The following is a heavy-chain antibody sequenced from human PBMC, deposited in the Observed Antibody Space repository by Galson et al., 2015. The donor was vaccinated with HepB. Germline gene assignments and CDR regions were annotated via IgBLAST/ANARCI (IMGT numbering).Heavy chain of an antibody. J-gene: IGHJ4*02. Sequence: SVKVSCKASGGTFTSYDINWVRQATGQGLEWMGWMNPNSGNTGYAQKFQGRVTMTRNTSISTAYMELSSLRSEDTAVYYCARMLQYYDFWSGYTPLFDYWGQGTLVTVSS. CDR2: MNPNSGNT. V-gene: IGHV1-8*01. CDR3: ARMLQYYDFWSGYTPLFDY. D-gene: IGHD3-3*01. CDR1: GGTFTSYD.